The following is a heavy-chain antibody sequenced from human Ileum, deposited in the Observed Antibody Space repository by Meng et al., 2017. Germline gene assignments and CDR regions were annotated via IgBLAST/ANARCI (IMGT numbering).Heavy chain of an antibody. CDR1: GFTFSSYA. V-gene: IGHV3-30*04. D-gene: IGHD2-21*02. CDR3: ARAPGGVTAPYFDY. CDR2: ISYDGSNK. Sequence: GESLKISCAASGFTFSSYAMHWVRQAPGKGLEWVAVISYDGSNKYYADSVKGRFTISRDNSKNTLYLQMNSLRAEDTAVYYCARAPGGVTAPYFDYGGQGTLVTSPQ. J-gene: IGHJ4*02.